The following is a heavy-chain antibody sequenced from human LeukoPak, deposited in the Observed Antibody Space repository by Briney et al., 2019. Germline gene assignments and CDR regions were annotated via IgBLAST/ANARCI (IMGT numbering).Heavy chain of an antibody. CDR1: GGSISSYY. V-gene: IGHV4-59*12. CDR2: IYYSGST. CDR3: ARPTRRWYSSSWFDY. Sequence: PSEILSLTCTVSGGSISSYYWSWIRQPPGKGLEWIGYIYYSGSTNYNPSLKSRVTISVDTSKNQFSLKLSSVTAADTAVYYCARPTRRWYSSSWFDYWGQGTLVTVSS. D-gene: IGHD6-13*01. J-gene: IGHJ4*02.